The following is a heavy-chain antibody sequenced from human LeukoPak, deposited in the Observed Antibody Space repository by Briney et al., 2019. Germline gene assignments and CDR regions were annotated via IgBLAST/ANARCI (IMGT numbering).Heavy chain of an antibody. V-gene: IGHV3-49*03. J-gene: IGHJ4*02. CDR1: TFTFSTFG. CDR3: TRDRCSSTSCYWGSAYFDY. D-gene: IGHD2-2*01. Sequence: GGSLRLSCAASTFTFSTFGMSWFRQAPGKGLEWVGFIRSKAYGGTTEYAASVKGRFTISRDDSKSIAYLQMNSLKTEDTAVYYCTRDRCSSTSCYWGSAYFDYWGQGTLVTVSS. CDR2: IRSKAYGGTT.